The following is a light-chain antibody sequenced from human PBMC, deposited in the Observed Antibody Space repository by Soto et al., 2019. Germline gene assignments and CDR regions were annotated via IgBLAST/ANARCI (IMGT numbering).Light chain of an antibody. CDR2: DAS. CDR3: QQYGSSEII. Sequence: EIVLTQSPATLSLSPGERATLSCGASQSVSSSYLAWYQQKPGQAPRLLIYDASNRATGIPARFSGSGSGTDFTLTITRLEPEDFAVFYCQQYGSSEIIFGQGTRLEIK. V-gene: IGKV3D-20*01. J-gene: IGKJ5*01. CDR1: QSVSSSY.